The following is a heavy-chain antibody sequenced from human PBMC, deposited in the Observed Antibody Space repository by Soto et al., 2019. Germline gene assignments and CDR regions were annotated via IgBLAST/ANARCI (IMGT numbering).Heavy chain of an antibody. J-gene: IGHJ1*01. CDR2: ISVSGGST. D-gene: IGHD3-22*01. Sequence: EVQLLESGGGLVQPGGSLRLSCAASGFTFSSYAMSWVRQAPGKGLEWVSAISVSGGSTYYADSVKGRFTISRDNSKKKLHLKMNSLRGEDTAVYYFAKVPRYYYDSSGYYTLYFQHWGQGTLVTVSS. V-gene: IGHV3-23*01. CDR1: GFTFSSYA. CDR3: AKVPRYYYDSSGYYTLYFQH.